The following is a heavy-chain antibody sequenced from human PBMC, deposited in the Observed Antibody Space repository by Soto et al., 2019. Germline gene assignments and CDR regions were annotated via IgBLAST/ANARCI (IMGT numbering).Heavy chain of an antibody. D-gene: IGHD3-3*01. J-gene: IGHJ6*02. Sequence: QVQLVQSGAEVKKPGASVKVSCKASGYTFTSYDINWVRQATGQGLEWMGWMNPNSGNTGYAQKFQGRVTMTRNTSIGTGYMELSSLRSEDTAVYYCARGRVDTIFGVVTRYYYYYGMDVWGQGTTVTVSS. CDR2: MNPNSGNT. V-gene: IGHV1-8*01. CDR1: GYTFTSYD. CDR3: ARGRVDTIFGVVTRYYYYYGMDV.